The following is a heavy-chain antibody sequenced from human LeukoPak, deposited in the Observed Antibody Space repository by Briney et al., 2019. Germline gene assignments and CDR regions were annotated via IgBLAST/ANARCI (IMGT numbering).Heavy chain of an antibody. J-gene: IGHJ4*02. V-gene: IGHV4-34*01. Sequence: SETLSLTCTVSGGSISNGGYYWSWIRQPPGKGLEWIGEINHSGSTNYNPSLKSRVTISVDTSKNQFSLKLSSVTAADTAVYYCARGRYFDYWGQGTLVTVSS. CDR2: INHSGST. CDR3: ARGRYFDY. CDR1: GGSISNGGYY.